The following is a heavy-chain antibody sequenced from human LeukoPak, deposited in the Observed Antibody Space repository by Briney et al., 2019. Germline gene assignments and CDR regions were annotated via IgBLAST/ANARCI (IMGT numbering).Heavy chain of an antibody. Sequence: GGSLRLSCAASGFHFSSYGIHWVRQAPGKGLEWVAVISNEGSYQNYADSVKGRFTVSRDNSKNMVFLQMNSLTAEDTDIYYCARTREQWQVLDYWGQGTLVTVSS. CDR3: ARTREQWQVLDY. J-gene: IGHJ4*02. V-gene: IGHV3-30*03. CDR2: ISNEGSYQ. D-gene: IGHD6-19*01. CDR1: GFHFSSYG.